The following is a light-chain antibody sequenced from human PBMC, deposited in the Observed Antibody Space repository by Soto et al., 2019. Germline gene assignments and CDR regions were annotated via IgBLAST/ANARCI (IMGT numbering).Light chain of an antibody. CDR2: AAS. V-gene: IGKV1-39*01. Sequence: DIQMTQSPSSLSASVGDRVTITCRASQSIMSYLNWYQQKPGKAPELLIYAASSLQSGVPSRFSGSGSGTDFTLTISSLQPEDFATYYCQQSYITPWTFGQGTKVEIK. CDR1: QSIMSY. CDR3: QQSYITPWT. J-gene: IGKJ1*01.